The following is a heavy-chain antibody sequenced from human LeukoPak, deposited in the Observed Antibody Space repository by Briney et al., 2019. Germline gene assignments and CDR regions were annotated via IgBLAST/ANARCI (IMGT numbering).Heavy chain of an antibody. J-gene: IGHJ4*02. CDR1: GGSFSGYY. V-gene: IGHV4-34*01. Sequence: PSETLSLTCAVYGGSFSGYYWSWIRQPPGKGLEWIGEINHSGSTNYNPSLKSRVTISVDTSKNQFSLKLSSVTAADTAVYYCARGFRQLLRRGYYFDYWGQGTLVTASS. D-gene: IGHD2-2*01. CDR2: INHSGST. CDR3: ARGFRQLLRRGYYFDY.